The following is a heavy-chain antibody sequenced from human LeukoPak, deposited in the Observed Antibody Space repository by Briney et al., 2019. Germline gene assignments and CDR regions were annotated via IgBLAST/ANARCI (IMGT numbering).Heavy chain of an antibody. CDR1: GFIFSNYA. J-gene: IGHJ3*02. CDR2: ISGDYSAT. V-gene: IGHV3-23*01. CDR3: AKDISGWYGSFAFDI. D-gene: IGHD6-19*01. Sequence: GGSLRLSCSASGFIFSNYAMSWVRQAPGKGLELVSVISGDYSATFYADSVKGRFTMSRDNSKNTLYLQMNSLRAEDTAVYYCAKDISGWYGSFAFDIWGQGTMVTVSS.